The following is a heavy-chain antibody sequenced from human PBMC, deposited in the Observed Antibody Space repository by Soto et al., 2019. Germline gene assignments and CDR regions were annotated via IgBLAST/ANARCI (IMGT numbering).Heavy chain of an antibody. D-gene: IGHD6-6*01. V-gene: IGHV5-51*01. CDR3: ARWDNLGQLVSPYYYGMDV. Sequence: PGESLKISCKGSGYSFTSYWIGWVRQMPGKGLEWMGIIYPGDSDTRYSPSFQGQVTISADKSISTAYLQWSSLKASDTAMYYFARWDNLGQLVSPYYYGMDVWGQGTTVTVSS. CDR1: GYSFTSYW. J-gene: IGHJ6*02. CDR2: IYPGDSDT.